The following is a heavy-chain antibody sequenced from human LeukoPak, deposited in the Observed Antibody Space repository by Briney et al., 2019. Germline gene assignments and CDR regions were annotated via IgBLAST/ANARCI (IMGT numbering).Heavy chain of an antibody. CDR3: GTPPD. Sequence: GGSLRLSCEASGITISDAWMSWVRQAPGKGLEWVGRIKSKSAGGTTDHAAPVKGRFTISRDDSKNTLYLQMNSLTIEDTAVYYCGTPPDWGQGTLVTVSS. V-gene: IGHV3-15*01. CDR1: GITISDAW. J-gene: IGHJ4*02. D-gene: IGHD1-1*01. CDR2: IKSKSAGGTT.